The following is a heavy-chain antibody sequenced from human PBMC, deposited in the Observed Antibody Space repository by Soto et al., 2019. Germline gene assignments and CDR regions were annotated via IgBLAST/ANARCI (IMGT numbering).Heavy chain of an antibody. CDR2: FDPEDGET. V-gene: IGHV1-24*01. Sequence: ASVKVSCKVSGYTLTELSMHWVRQAPGKGLEWMGGFDPEDGETIYAQKFQGRVTMTEDTSTDTAYMELSSLRSEDTAVYYCATVRYYYDSSGYYPFDYWGQGTLVTVS. CDR3: ATVRYYYDSSGYYPFDY. J-gene: IGHJ4*02. CDR1: GYTLTELS. D-gene: IGHD3-22*01.